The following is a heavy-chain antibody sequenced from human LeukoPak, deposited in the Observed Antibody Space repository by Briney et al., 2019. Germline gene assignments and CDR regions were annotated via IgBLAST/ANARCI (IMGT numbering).Heavy chain of an antibody. Sequence: SETLSLTCTVSGGSISSYYWSWIRQPPGKGLEWIGYIYYSGSTNYNPSLKSRVTISVDTSKNQFSLKLSSVTAADTAVYYCARSPLRTSWFDPWGQGTLVTVSS. V-gene: IGHV4-59*08. CDR2: IYYSGST. CDR1: GGSISSYY. D-gene: IGHD4-17*01. J-gene: IGHJ5*02. CDR3: ARSPLRTSWFDP.